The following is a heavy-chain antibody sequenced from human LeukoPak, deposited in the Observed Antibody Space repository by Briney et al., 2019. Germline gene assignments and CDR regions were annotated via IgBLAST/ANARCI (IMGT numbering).Heavy chain of an antibody. J-gene: IGHJ4*02. V-gene: IGHV4-38-2*02. CDR2: IYHSGST. CDR3: ARAGYSSSWIFYYFDY. D-gene: IGHD6-13*01. CDR1: GYSISSGYY. Sequence: SETLSLTCTVSGYSISSGYYWGWIRQPPGKGLEWIGSIYHSGSTYYNPSLKSRVAISVDTSKNQFSLKLSSVTAADAAVYYCARAGYSSSWIFYYFDYWGQGTLVTVSS.